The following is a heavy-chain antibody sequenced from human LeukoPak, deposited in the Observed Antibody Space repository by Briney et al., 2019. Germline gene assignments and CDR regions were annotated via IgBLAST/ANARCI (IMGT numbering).Heavy chain of an antibody. CDR1: GFTFSDYY. D-gene: IGHD6-19*01. CDR3: ARDGVAVAGTEDY. CDR2: ISRSGSTI. J-gene: IGHJ4*02. V-gene: IGHV3-11*01. Sequence: GGSLRLSCAASGFTFSDYYMSWIRQAPGKGLECVSYISRSGSTIYYADSVKGRFTISRDNAKNSLYLQMNSLRAEDTAVYYCARDGVAVAGTEDYWGQGTLVTVSS.